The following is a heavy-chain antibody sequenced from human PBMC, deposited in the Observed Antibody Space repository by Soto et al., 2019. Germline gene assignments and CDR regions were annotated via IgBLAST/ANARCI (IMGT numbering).Heavy chain of an antibody. CDR3: ARGNPFNYAGFDV. CDR2: MNAKSGDT. V-gene: IGHV1-8*01. D-gene: IGHD3-16*01. CDR1: GYTFSDFG. Sequence: ASVKVSCKASGYTFSDFGINWLRQAAGQGPEWMGWMNAKSGDTFSAQRLQGKFNMTWDTSLSTAYMEVGSLTSDDAAIYYCARGNPFNYAGFDVWGQGXTVTVYS. J-gene: IGHJ6*02.